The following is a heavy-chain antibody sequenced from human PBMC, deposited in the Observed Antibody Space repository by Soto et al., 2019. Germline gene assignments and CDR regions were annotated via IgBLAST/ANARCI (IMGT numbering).Heavy chain of an antibody. Sequence: QVQLVESGGGVVQPGRSLRLSCAASGFTFSSYAMHWVRQAPGKGLEWVAVISYDGSNKYYADSVKGRFTISRDNSKNTLYLQMNSLRAEDTAVYYCAGTFGGVIAPLDYWGQGTLVTVSS. V-gene: IGHV3-30-3*01. CDR1: GFTFSSYA. CDR3: AGTFGGVIAPLDY. CDR2: ISYDGSNK. D-gene: IGHD3-16*02. J-gene: IGHJ4*02.